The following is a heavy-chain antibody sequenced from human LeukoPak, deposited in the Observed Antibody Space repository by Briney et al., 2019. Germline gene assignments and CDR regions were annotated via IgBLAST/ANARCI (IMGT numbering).Heavy chain of an antibody. D-gene: IGHD2-2*01. J-gene: IGHJ6*03. CDR2: IDSSSSYI. V-gene: IGHV3-21*01. CDR3: ARIPGYCSSTSCHSYMDV. CDR1: GFTFSTYS. Sequence: PGGSLRLSCAASGFTFSTYSMQWVRQAPRKGLEWVSAIDSSSSYIYYADSVKGRFTISRDNAKNSLYLEMSSLRAEDTAVYYCARIPGYCSSTSCHSYMDVWGKGSTVTVSS.